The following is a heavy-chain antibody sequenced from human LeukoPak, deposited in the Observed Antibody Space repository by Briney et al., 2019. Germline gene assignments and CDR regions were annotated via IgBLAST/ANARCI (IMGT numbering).Heavy chain of an antibody. Sequence: ASVTVSFKASGYTFTSYYMHWVRQAPGQGLEWMGIINPSGGSTSYAQKFQGRVTMTRDMSTSTVYMELSSLRSEDTAMYYCARVTRGDSYGYYFDYWGQGTLVTVSS. CDR3: ARVTRGDSYGYYFDY. V-gene: IGHV1-46*01. D-gene: IGHD5-18*01. CDR1: GYTFTSYY. CDR2: INPSGGST. J-gene: IGHJ4*02.